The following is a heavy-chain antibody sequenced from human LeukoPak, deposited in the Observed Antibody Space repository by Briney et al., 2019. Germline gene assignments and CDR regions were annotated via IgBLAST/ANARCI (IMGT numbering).Heavy chain of an antibody. V-gene: IGHV1-69*05. J-gene: IGHJ4*02. CDR2: IIPIFGTA. CDR1: GGTFSSYA. D-gene: IGHD3-3*01. Sequence: ASVKVSCKASGGTFSSYAISWVRQAPGQGLEWMGGIIPIFGTANYAQKFQGRVTITTDESTSTAYMELSSLRSEDTAVYYCARADYDFWSGLGPRDDYWGQGTLVTVSS. CDR3: ARADYDFWSGLGPRDDY.